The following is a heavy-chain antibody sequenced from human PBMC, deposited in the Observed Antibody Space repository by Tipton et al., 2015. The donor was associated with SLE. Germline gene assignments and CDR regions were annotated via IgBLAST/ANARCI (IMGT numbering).Heavy chain of an antibody. J-gene: IGHJ6*03. V-gene: IGHV3-66*02. Sequence: SLRLSCAASGFTVTSNYMNWVRLAPGKGLEWVSVIYSGGDTYYADSAKGRFTISRDYSKNTLYLQMNSLRVEDTAVYFCTRDPHTYGLSYNYYYYMDVWGKGTTVTVSS. CDR2: IYSGGDT. CDR1: GFTVTSNY. D-gene: IGHD5-18*01. CDR3: TRDPHTYGLSYNYYYYMDV.